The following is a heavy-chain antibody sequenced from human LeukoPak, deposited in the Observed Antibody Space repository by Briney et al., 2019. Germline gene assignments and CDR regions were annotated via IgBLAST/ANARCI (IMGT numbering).Heavy chain of an antibody. D-gene: IGHD1-7*01. V-gene: IGHV4-39*07. CDR3: ARGPITGTTYYMDV. J-gene: IGHJ6*03. CDR1: GGSISSSSYY. CDR2: IYDSGST. Sequence: PSETLSLTCTVSGGSISSSSYYWGWIRQPRGKGLEGIGRIYDSGSTYNNPSLKSRVTISVDTSKNQFSLKLSSVTAADTAVYYCARGPITGTTYYMDVWGKGTTVTVSS.